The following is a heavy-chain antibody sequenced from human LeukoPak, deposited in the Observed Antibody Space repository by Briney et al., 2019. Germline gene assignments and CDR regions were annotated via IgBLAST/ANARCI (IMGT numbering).Heavy chain of an antibody. CDR3: AKGGGIAAPGGDFGY. D-gene: IGHD6-13*01. J-gene: IGHJ4*02. CDR2: ISGSSSST. CDR1: GFTFSIYA. Sequence: PGGSLRLSCAASGFTFSIYAMSWVRQAPGKGPEWVSGISGSSSSTYFSGSVKGRFTISRDNSKNTLSLQMNSLRAEDTAVYYCAKGGGIAAPGGDFGYWGQGTLVTVSS. V-gene: IGHV3-23*01.